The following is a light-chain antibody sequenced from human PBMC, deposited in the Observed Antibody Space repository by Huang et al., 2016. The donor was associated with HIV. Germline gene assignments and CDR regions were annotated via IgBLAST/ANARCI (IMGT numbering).Light chain of an antibody. CDR1: QSVSSSY. V-gene: IGKV3-20*01. CDR2: GAS. J-gene: IGKJ3*01. Sequence: EIVLTQSPGTLSLAPGERATLSCRASQSVSSSYLACYQQKPGQAPRLLIYGASTRATGIPDRFSGSASGTDFTLTISSLEPEDFAVYYCQQYGSSLFTFGPGTKVDI. CDR3: QQYGSSLFT.